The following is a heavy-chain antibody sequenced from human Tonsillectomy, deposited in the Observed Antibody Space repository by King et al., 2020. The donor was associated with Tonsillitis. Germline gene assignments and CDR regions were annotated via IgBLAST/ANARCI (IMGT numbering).Heavy chain of an antibody. CDR2: IRYDGSNK. CDR1: GFTFSSYG. D-gene: IGHD6-19*01. Sequence: VQLVESGGGVVQPGGSLRLSCAASGFTFSSYGMHWVRQAPGKGLEWVAFIRYDGSNKYYADSVKGRFTISRDNSKNTLYLQMNSLRAEDTAVYYCAKDRCLVPHYWGQGTLVTVSS. CDR3: AKDRCLVPHY. V-gene: IGHV3-30*02. J-gene: IGHJ4*02.